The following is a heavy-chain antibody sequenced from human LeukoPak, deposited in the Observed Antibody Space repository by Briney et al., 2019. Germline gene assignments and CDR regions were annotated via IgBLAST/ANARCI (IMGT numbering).Heavy chain of an antibody. D-gene: IGHD2-21*01. CDR2: IYYSGST. Sequence: SETLSLTCTVSGGSISSYYWSWIRQPPGKGLEWIGYIYYSGSTNYNPSLKSRVTISVDTSKNQFSLKLSSVTAADTAVYYCARDGCGGDCYSDWGQGTLVTVSS. V-gene: IGHV4-59*01. CDR3: ARDGCGGDCYSD. CDR1: GGSISSYY. J-gene: IGHJ4*02.